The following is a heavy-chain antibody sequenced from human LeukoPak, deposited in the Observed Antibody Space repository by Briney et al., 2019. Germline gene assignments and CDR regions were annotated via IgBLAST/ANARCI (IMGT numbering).Heavy chain of an antibody. CDR1: GGSISSYY. D-gene: IGHD4-17*01. Sequence: SETLSLTCTVSGGSISSYYWSWIRQPPGKGLEWIGYIYYSGSTNYNPSLKSRVTISVDTSKNQFSLKLSSVTAADTAVYYCAFSTVTAFDYWGQGTLVTVSS. CDR3: AFSTVTAFDY. CDR2: IYYSGST. V-gene: IGHV4-59*01. J-gene: IGHJ4*02.